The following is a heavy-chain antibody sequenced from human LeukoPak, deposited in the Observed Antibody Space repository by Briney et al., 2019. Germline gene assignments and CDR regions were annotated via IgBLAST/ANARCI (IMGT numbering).Heavy chain of an antibody. CDR3: ARAPSAYDSSGYQSGSGAFDI. CDR2: TYYRSKWYN. J-gene: IGHJ3*02. CDR1: GDSVSSNSAA. Sequence: SQTLSLTCAISGDSVSSNSAAWNWIRQSPSRGLEWLGRTYYRSKWYNDYAVSVKSRITINPDTSKNQFSLQLNSVTPEDTAVYYCARAPSAYDSSGYQSGSGAFDIWGQGTMVTVSS. V-gene: IGHV6-1*01. D-gene: IGHD3-22*01.